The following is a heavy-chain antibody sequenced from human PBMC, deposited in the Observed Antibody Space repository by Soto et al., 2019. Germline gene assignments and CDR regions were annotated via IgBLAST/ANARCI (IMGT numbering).Heavy chain of an antibody. J-gene: IGHJ4*02. CDR2: IYYSGST. D-gene: IGHD1-26*01. CDR3: ARDPKYSGSYRVY. CDR1: GGSISSGDYY. V-gene: IGHV4-30-4*01. Sequence: SETLSLTCTVSGGSISSGDYYWSWIRQPPGKGLERIGYIYYSGSTYYNPSLKSRVTISVDTSKNQFSLKLSSVTAADTAVYYCARDPKYSGSYRVYWGQGTLVTVSS.